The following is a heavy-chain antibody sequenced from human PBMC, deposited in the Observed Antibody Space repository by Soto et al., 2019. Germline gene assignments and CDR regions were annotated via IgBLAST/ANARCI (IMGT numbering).Heavy chain of an antibody. J-gene: IGHJ3*02. CDR1: GYTFTSYY. CDR3: AIDCFDWVYYDSSGYSPGAFDI. D-gene: IGHD3-22*01. CDR2: INPSGGST. V-gene: IGHV1-46*01. Sequence: ASVKVSCKASGYTFTSYYMHWVRQAPGQGLEWMGIINPSGGSTSYAQKFQGRVTMTRDTSTSTVYMELSSLRSEDTAVYYCAIDCFDWVYYDSSGYSPGAFDIWGQGTMVNVSS.